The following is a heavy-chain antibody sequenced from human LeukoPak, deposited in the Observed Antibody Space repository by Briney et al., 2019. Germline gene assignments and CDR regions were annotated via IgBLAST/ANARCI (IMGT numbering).Heavy chain of an antibody. CDR2: IKSKTDGGTT. D-gene: IGHD3-3*01. J-gene: IGHJ6*02. Sequence: GGSLRLSCAASGFTVSSNYMSWVRQAPGKGLEWVGRIKSKTDGGTTDYAAPVKGRFTISRDDSKNTLYLQMNSLKTEDTAVYYCTTEPTYYDFWSGPSPGYYGMDVWGQGTTVTVSS. CDR1: GFTVSSNY. CDR3: TTEPTYYDFWSGPSPGYYGMDV. V-gene: IGHV3-15*01.